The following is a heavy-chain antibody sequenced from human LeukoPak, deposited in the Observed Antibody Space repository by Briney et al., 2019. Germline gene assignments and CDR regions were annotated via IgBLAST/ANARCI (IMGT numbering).Heavy chain of an antibody. CDR3: ARAGYYYDSRRYFDY. V-gene: IGHV4-34*01. Sequence: PSETLSLTCAVYGGSFSGYYWSWIRQPPGKGLEWIGEINHSGSTNYNPSLKSRVTISVDTSKNQFSLKLSSVTAADTAVYYCARAGYYYDSRRYFDYWGQGTLVTVSS. CDR2: INHSGST. CDR1: GGSFSGYY. J-gene: IGHJ4*02. D-gene: IGHD3-22*01.